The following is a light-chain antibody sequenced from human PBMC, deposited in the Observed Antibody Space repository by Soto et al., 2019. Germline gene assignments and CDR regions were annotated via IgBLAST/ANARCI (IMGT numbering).Light chain of an antibody. CDR1: LSVSVY. Sequence: VVLTQSPATLSLSPGERATLSCRTSLSVSVYLDWYQQKPGQAPRLLISDASNRATGIPARFSGSGSGTNFTLTISSLQAEDVAIYYCQQNYSTPLTFGGGTKVETK. CDR2: DAS. J-gene: IGKJ4*01. CDR3: QQNYSTPLT. V-gene: IGKV3-11*01.